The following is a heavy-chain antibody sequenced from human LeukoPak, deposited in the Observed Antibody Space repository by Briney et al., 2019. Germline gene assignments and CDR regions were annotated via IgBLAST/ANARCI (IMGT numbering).Heavy chain of an antibody. CDR3: ARAAAAGTLFDY. CDR1: GGSISSGGYS. V-gene: IGHV4-30-2*01. CDR2: IYHSGST. D-gene: IGHD6-13*01. J-gene: IGHJ4*02. Sequence: SQTLSLTCAVSGGSISSGGYSWSWIRQPPGKGPEWIGYIYHSGSTYYNPSLKSRVTISVDRSKNQFSLKLSSVTAADTAVYYCARAAAAGTLFDYWGQGTLVTVSS.